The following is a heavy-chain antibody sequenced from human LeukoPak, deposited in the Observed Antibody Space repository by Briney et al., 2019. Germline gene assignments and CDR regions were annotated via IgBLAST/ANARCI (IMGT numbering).Heavy chain of an antibody. CDR1: GYTFNRYA. Sequence: ASVTFSFKASGYTFNRYAMNWVRQAPGQGLEWMGWINTNTGNPTYAQGFTGRFVFSLDTSVSTAYLQIGSLKAEDTAVYYCARDTISGSYVHFDYWGQGTLVTVSS. J-gene: IGHJ4*02. CDR3: ARDTISGSYVHFDY. D-gene: IGHD1-26*01. V-gene: IGHV7-4-1*01. CDR2: INTNTGNP.